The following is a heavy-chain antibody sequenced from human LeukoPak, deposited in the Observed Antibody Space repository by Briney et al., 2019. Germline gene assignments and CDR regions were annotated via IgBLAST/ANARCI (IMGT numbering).Heavy chain of an antibody. V-gene: IGHV3-21*01. CDR1: GFTFSSYS. Sequence: PGGSLRLSCAASGFTFSSYSMNWVRQAPGKGLEWVSSISSSSSYIYYADSVKGRFTISRDNAKNSPYLQMNSLRAEDTAVYYCARGEVAVAGLAIPYYFDYWGQGTLVTVSS. CDR3: ARGEVAVAGLAIPYYFDY. J-gene: IGHJ4*02. D-gene: IGHD6-19*01. CDR2: ISSSSSYI.